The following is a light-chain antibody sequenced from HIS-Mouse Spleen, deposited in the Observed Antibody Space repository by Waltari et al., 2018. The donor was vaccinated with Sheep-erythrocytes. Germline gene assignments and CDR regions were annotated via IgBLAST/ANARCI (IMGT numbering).Light chain of an antibody. Sequence: QSALTQPRSVSGSPGQSVTISCTGTSSDVGGYNYVSWYQQHPGKAPKRMIYDVSKRPSGCPDRFAGSKSGNTASRTISGLQAEDEADYYCCSYAGSYNHVFATGTKVTVL. CDR1: SSDVGGYNY. J-gene: IGLJ1*01. V-gene: IGLV2-11*01. CDR2: DVS. CDR3: CSYAGSYNHV.